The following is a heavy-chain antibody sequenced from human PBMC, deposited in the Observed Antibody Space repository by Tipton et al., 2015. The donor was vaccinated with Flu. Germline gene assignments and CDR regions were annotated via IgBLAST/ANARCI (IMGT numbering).Heavy chain of an antibody. CDR3: ARTGYSSSWLYFQQ. D-gene: IGHD6-13*01. CDR1: GGSFSGYY. V-gene: IGHV4-34*01. Sequence: TLSLTCAVYGGSFSGYYWSWIRQPPGKGLEWIGEINHSGSTNYNPSLKSRVTISVDTSKNQFSLKLSSVTAADTAVYYCARTGYSSSWLYFQQWGQGTLVTVSS. J-gene: IGHJ1*01. CDR2: INHSGST.